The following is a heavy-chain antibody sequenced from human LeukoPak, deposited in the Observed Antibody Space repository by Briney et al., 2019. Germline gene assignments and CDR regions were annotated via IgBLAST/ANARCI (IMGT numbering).Heavy chain of an antibody. Sequence: ASVKVSCKASGYTFTSYGISWVRQAPGQGLEWMGWISAYNGNTNYAQKFQGRVTITADKSTSTAYMELSSLRSEDTAVYYCARDRLRGYSGYDEFETDAFDIWGQGTMVTVSS. V-gene: IGHV1-18*01. J-gene: IGHJ3*02. CDR3: ARDRLRGYSGYDEFETDAFDI. CDR1: GYTFTSYG. CDR2: ISAYNGNT. D-gene: IGHD5-12*01.